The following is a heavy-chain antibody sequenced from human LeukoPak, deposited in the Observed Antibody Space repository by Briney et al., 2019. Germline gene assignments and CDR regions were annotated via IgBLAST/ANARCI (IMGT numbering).Heavy chain of an antibody. CDR1: GGSISTYY. V-gene: IGHV4-59*04. D-gene: IGHD3-3*01. J-gene: IGHJ3*02. CDR3: AKKIFLTDAFDI. CDR2: VYHSGST. Sequence: SETLSLTCTVSGGSISTYYWTWIRQSPGRGLEWIGSVYHSGSTYYNPSLKSRVTISVDTSKNQFSLKLTSVIAADTAIYFCAKKIFLTDAFDIWGQGTRVTVSS.